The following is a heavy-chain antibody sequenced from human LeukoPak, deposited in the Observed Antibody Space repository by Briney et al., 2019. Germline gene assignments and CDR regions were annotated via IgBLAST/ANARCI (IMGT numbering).Heavy chain of an antibody. V-gene: IGHV3-30-3*01. Sequence: GRSLRLSCAASGFTFSSYAMHWVRQAPGKGLEWVAVISYDGSNKYYADSVKGRFTISRDNAKNSLYLQMNSLRAEDTAVYYCARDGGIVGATLDYWGQGTLVTVSS. CDR1: GFTFSSYA. CDR2: ISYDGSNK. J-gene: IGHJ4*02. D-gene: IGHD1-26*01. CDR3: ARDGGIVGATLDY.